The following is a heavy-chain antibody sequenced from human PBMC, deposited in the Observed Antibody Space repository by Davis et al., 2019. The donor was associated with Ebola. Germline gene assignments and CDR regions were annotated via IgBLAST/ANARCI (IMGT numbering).Heavy chain of an antibody. V-gene: IGHV3-23*01. CDR3: VNPLYYYQSSVTGY. CDR2: VSGSGDTT. CDR1: RFTFSSYA. Sequence: GESLKISCAASRFTFSSYAMSWVRQAPGKGLEWVSAVSGSGDTTYYADSVKGRFTISRDNSKNTLYLQMNSLRVEDTAVHYCVNPLYYYQSSVTGYWGQGTLVTVSS. D-gene: IGHD3-22*01. J-gene: IGHJ4*02.